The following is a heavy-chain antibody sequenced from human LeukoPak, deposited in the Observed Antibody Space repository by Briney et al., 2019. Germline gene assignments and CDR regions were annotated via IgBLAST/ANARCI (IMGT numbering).Heavy chain of an antibody. CDR1: AFTLSIYS. CDR3: ARARDFWSGYYTWFDY. Sequence: PGRSMRLSSAAYAFTLSIYSINCVRQAPGKGMEWDSSISSSRSYIFYAGSMKGRFTISRDNDKNSQYLQMKSLRAEDTAVYYCARARDFWSGYYTWFDYWGQGTLVTVSS. J-gene: IGHJ4*02. V-gene: IGHV3-21*01. CDR2: ISSSRSYI. D-gene: IGHD3-3*01.